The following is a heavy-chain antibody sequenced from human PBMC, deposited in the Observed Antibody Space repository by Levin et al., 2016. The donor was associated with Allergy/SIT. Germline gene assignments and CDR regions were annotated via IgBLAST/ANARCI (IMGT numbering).Heavy chain of an antibody. V-gene: IGHV4-39*01. CDR2: IYYSGST. J-gene: IGHJ4*02. CDR3: ARRQYYFDY. Sequence: WIRQPPGKGLEWIGSIYYSGSTYYNPSLKSRVTISVDTSKNQFSLKLSSVTAADTAVYYCARRQYYFDYWGQGTLVTVSS.